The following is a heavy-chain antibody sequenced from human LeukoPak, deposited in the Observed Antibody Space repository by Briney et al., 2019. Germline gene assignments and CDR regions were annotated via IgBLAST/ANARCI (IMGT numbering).Heavy chain of an antibody. CDR1: GGSISSYY. V-gene: IGHV4-34*01. J-gene: IGHJ6*03. Sequence: PSETLSLTCTVSGGSISSYYWSWIRQPPGKGLEWIGEINHSGSTNYNPSLKSRVTISVDTSKNQFSLKLSSVTAADTAVYYCARGAWYMDVWGKGTTVTVSS. CDR3: ARGAWYMDV. CDR2: INHSGST.